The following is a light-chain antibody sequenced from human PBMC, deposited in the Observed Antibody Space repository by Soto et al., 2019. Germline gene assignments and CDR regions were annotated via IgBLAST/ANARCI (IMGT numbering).Light chain of an antibody. Sequence: DIQMTQSPSSLSASVGDRVTITCQASRDISNYLNWYQQKPGKAPKLLIYDASNLETGVPSRFSGSGSGTDFTFTISSLQPEDIATYYCQQYDNLELTFGGGTKVEIK. CDR2: DAS. J-gene: IGKJ4*01. V-gene: IGKV1-33*01. CDR1: RDISNY. CDR3: QQYDNLELT.